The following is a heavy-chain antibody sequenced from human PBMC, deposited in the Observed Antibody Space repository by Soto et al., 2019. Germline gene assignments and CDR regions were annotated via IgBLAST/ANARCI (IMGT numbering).Heavy chain of an antibody. V-gene: IGHV3-23*01. CDR3: ARDSYGMDV. CDR1: GFTFSNYV. CDR2: IKVGGSSK. Sequence: HPGGSLRLSCAASGFTFSNYVLSWVRQAPGKGLEWLSGIKVGGSSKYYADSVKGRFTTSRDSSKNTLYLQMNSLKAEDTAVYYCARDSYGMDVWGQGTTVTVSS. J-gene: IGHJ6*02.